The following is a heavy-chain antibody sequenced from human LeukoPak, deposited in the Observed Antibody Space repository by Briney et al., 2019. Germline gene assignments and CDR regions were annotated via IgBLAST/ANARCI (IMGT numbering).Heavy chain of an antibody. CDR2: TYHRSNWYN. CDR1: GDSDSSNSAA. J-gene: IGHJ3*02. CDR3: ASGGARAFVI. D-gene: IGHD3-16*01. V-gene: IGHV6-1*01. Sequence: SQTLSLTCAISGDSDSSNSAAWNWIRQSPSRGLEWLGRTYHRSNWYNDYAVFVKSRITINPDTSKNQFSLQLNSVTPEDTAVYYCASGGARAFVIWGQGTMVTVSS.